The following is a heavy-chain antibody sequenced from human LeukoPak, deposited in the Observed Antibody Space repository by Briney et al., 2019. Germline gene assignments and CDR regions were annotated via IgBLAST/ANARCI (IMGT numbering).Heavy chain of an antibody. CDR3: ARGHYYVDTAMVNYNWFDP. CDR2: IIPIFGTA. J-gene: IGHJ5*02. D-gene: IGHD5-18*01. CDR1: GGTFSSYA. V-gene: IGHV1-69*05. Sequence: SVKVSCKASGGTFSSYAISWLRQAPGQGLEWMCGIIPIFGTANYAQKFQGRVTITTDESTSTAYMELSILRSEDTAVYYCARGHYYVDTAMVNYNWFDPWGQGTLVTVSS.